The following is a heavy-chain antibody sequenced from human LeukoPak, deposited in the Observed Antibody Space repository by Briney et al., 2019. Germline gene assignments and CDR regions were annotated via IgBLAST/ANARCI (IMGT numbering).Heavy chain of an antibody. Sequence: SETLSLTCTVSGGSISSGDYYWSWIRQPPGKGLEWIGYIYYSGSTYYNPSLKSRVTVPVDTSKNQFSLQLNSVTLEDTAVYYCARDAGGARYWFDPWGQGTLVTVSS. CDR1: GGSISSGDYY. CDR2: IYYSGST. J-gene: IGHJ5*02. V-gene: IGHV4-30-4*01. D-gene: IGHD1-26*01. CDR3: ARDAGGARYWFDP.